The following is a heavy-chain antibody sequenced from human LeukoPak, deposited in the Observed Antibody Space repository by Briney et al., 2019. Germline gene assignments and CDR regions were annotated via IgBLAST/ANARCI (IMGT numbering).Heavy chain of an antibody. CDR1: GYTFTGYY. D-gene: IGHD4-11*01. V-gene: IGHV1-2*02. CDR3: ARTRLAFLAPTVLDY. CDR2: INPNSGGT. Sequence: GAPVKVSCKASGYTFTGYYMHWVRQAPGQGLEWMGWINPNSGGTNYAQKFQGRVTMTRDTSISTAYMELSRLRSDDTAVYYCARTRLAFLAPTVLDYWGQGTLVTVSS. J-gene: IGHJ4*02.